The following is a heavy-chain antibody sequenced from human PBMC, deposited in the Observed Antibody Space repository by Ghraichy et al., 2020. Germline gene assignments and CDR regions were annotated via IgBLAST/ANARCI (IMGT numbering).Heavy chain of an antibody. Sequence: SETLSLTCTVSGGSISSSSYYWGWIRQPPGKGLEWIGSIYYSGSTYYNPSLKSRVTISVDTSKNQFSLKLSSVTAADTAVYYCARQSSGWYDLPNYFDYWGQGTLVTVSS. J-gene: IGHJ4*02. V-gene: IGHV4-39*01. CDR3: ARQSSGWYDLPNYFDY. CDR1: GGSISSSSYY. CDR2: IYYSGST. D-gene: IGHD6-19*01.